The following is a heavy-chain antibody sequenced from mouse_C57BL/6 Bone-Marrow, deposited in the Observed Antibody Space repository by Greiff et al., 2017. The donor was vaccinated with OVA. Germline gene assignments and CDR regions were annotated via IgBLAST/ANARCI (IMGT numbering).Heavy chain of an antibody. J-gene: IGHJ3*01. V-gene: IGHV1-81*01. Sequence: QVQLQQSGAELARPGASVKLSCKASGYTFTSYGISWVKQRTGQGLEWIGEIYPRSGNTYYNEKFKGKATLTADKSSSTAYMELRSLTSEDSAVYFCARRAYYGNVFAYWGQGTLVTVSA. CDR1: GYTFTSYG. CDR2: IYPRSGNT. CDR3: ARRAYYGNVFAY. D-gene: IGHD2-10*01.